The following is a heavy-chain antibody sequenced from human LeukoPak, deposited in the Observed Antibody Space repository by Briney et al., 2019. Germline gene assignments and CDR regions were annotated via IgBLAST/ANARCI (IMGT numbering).Heavy chain of an antibody. CDR2: IWYDGSNK. D-gene: IGHD2-21*02. CDR1: GFTFSSYG. V-gene: IGHV3-33*01. Sequence: PGGSLRLSCAASGFTFSSYGMHWVRQAPGKGLEWVEVIWYDGSNKYYADSVKGRFTISRDNSKKTLYLQMNSLRAEDTAVYYCARRPGLLHDAFDIWGQGTMVTVSS. CDR3: ARRPGLLHDAFDI. J-gene: IGHJ3*02.